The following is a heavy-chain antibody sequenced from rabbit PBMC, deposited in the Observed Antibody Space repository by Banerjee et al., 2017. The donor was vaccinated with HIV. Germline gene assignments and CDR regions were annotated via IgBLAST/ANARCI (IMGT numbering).Heavy chain of an antibody. J-gene: IGHJ4*01. CDR1: GFDFSSYYY. CDR3: TREGDL. V-gene: IGHV1S40*01. CDR2: IDTGKGST. Sequence: QSLEESGGDLVKPGASLTLTCTASGFDFSSYYYMCWVRQAPGKGLEWIGIIDTGKGSTDYASWVNGRFTISSDNAQPTVTLQMTSLTAADTATYFCTREGDLWGPGTLVTVS.